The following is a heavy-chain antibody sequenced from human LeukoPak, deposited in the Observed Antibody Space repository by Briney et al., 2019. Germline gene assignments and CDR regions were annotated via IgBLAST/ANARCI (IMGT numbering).Heavy chain of an antibody. CDR2: INHSGST. J-gene: IGHJ4*02. Sequence: SETLSLTCAVYGGSFSGYYWSWIRQPPGKGLEWIGEINHSGSTNYNPSLKSRVTISVDTSKNQFSLKLSSGPAADTALYYCARGNSGGSCYHDYGGQGPLVPISS. D-gene: IGHD2-15*01. CDR1: GGSFSGYY. V-gene: IGHV4-34*01. CDR3: ARGNSGGSCYHDY.